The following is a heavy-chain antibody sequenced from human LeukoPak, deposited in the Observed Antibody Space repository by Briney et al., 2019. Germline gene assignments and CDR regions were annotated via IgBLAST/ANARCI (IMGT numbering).Heavy chain of an antibody. CDR2: ISSGGSYI. CDR3: ARDYLVVPAAMWWFDP. Sequence: PGGSLRLSCAASGFTFSSYSMNWVRQAPGKGLEWVSSISSGGSYIYYADSLKGRFTISRDNAKNSLYLQMNSLRAEDTAVYYCARDYLVVPAAMWWFDPWGQGTLVTVSS. V-gene: IGHV3-21*01. CDR1: GFTFSSYS. D-gene: IGHD2-2*01. J-gene: IGHJ5*02.